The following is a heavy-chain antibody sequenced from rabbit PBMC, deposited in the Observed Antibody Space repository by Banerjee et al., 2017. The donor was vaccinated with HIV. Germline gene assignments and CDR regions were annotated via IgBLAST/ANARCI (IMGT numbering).Heavy chain of an antibody. CDR1: GSTLSRYY. D-gene: IGHD1-1*01. CDR3: ASGYSDMVINL. Sequence: QQQLEESGGGLVRPGGSLTLTCTASGSTLSRYYICWVRQAPGKGLEWIACIGTGSGTTYYAAWAKGRFTISKTSSTPVTLQMTSLTAADTATHFCASGYSDMVINLWGQGTLVTVS. J-gene: IGHJ4*01. V-gene: IGHV1S45*01. CDR2: IGTGSGTT.